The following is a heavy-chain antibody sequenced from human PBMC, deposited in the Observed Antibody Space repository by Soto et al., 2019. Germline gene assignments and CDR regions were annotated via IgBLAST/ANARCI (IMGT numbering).Heavy chain of an antibody. CDR3: ARGGWAVVVPAAKSPPHNWFDP. CDR1: GYTFTSYG. Sequence: SVKVSCKASGYTFTSYGISWVRQAPGQGLEWMGWISAYNGNTNYAQKLQGRVTMTTDTSTSTAYMELRSLRSDDTAVYYCARGGWAVVVPAAKSPPHNWFDPWGQGTLVTVSS. V-gene: IGHV1-18*04. CDR2: ISAYNGNT. J-gene: IGHJ5*02. D-gene: IGHD2-2*01.